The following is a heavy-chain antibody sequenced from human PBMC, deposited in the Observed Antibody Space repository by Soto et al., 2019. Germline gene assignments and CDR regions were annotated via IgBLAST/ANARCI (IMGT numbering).Heavy chain of an antibody. CDR1: GYTFTGYY. D-gene: IGHD6-19*01. J-gene: IGHJ6*02. Sequence: GASVKVSCKASGYTFTGYYMHWVRQAPGQGLEWMGWINPNSGGTNYAQKFQGWVTMTRDTSISTAYMELSRLRSDDTAVHYCARSLGIAVAASYYYSGMDVWGQGTTVTVSS. CDR2: INPNSGGT. V-gene: IGHV1-2*04. CDR3: ARSLGIAVAASYYYSGMDV.